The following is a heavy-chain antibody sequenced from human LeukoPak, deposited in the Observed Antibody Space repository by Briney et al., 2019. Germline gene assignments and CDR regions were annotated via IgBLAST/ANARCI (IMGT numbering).Heavy chain of an antibody. J-gene: IGHJ6*02. Sequence: KPSETLSLTCAVYGGSFSGYYWSWLRQPPGKGLEWIGEINHSGSTNYSPSLKSRVTISVDTSKNQFSLKLSSVTAADTAVYYCARGHYYDSSGYPLYYYYYGMDVWGQGTTVTVSS. V-gene: IGHV4-34*01. CDR3: ARGHYYDSSGYPLYYYYYGMDV. D-gene: IGHD3-22*01. CDR2: INHSGST. CDR1: GGSFSGYY.